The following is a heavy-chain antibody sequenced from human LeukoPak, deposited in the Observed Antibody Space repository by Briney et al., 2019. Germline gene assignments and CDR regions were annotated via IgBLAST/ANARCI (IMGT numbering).Heavy chain of an antibody. D-gene: IGHD3-22*01. CDR3: ARDYYDSSGYYRLQH. V-gene: IGHV3-48*03. Sequence: TGGSLRLSCAASGFTFSSYEMNWVRQAPGKGLEWLSYISGSGTTIYYADSVKGRFTISRDNAKNSLFLQMNSLRAEDTAVCYCARDYYDSSGYYRLQHWGQGTLVTVSS. CDR2: ISGSGTTI. CDR1: GFTFSSYE. J-gene: IGHJ1*01.